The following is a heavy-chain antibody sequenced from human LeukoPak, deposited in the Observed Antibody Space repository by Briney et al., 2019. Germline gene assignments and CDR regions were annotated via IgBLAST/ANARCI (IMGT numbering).Heavy chain of an antibody. D-gene: IGHD5-24*01. Sequence: PAETLSLTCAVYGGSLSGYYWSWIRQPPGKGLEWIGEINHSGSTNYNPSLKRRVTISVDTSKTQFSLKLSSVTAADTAVYYCAKQRSSTGTPYLFDPWGQGTLVTVSS. J-gene: IGHJ5*02. V-gene: IGHV4-34*01. CDR1: GGSLSGYY. CDR2: INHSGST. CDR3: AKQRSSTGTPYLFDP.